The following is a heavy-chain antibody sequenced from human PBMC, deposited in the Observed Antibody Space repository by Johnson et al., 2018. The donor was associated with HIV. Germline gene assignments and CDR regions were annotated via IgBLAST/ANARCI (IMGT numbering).Heavy chain of an antibody. CDR1: GFTFSSYA. Sequence: EVQLVESGGGLVQPGGSLRLSCAASGFTFSSYAMSWVRQAPGKGLEWVSYISSSGSTIYSADSVKGRFPISRDNAKNSLYLQMNRLRAADTAVNYCASSYDSSGCDAFDIWGQGTMVTVSS. CDR3: ASSYDSSGCDAFDI. D-gene: IGHD3-22*01. V-gene: IGHV3-48*04. J-gene: IGHJ3*02. CDR2: ISSSGSTI.